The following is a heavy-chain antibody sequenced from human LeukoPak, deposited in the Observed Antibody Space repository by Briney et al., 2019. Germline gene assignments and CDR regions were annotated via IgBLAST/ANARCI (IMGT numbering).Heavy chain of an antibody. CDR2: INHSGST. V-gene: IGHV4-39*07. CDR3: ARVGADGSGFLFDY. J-gene: IGHJ4*02. CDR1: GGSISSSTYYY. D-gene: IGHD3-10*01. Sequence: PSETLSLTCTVSGGSISSSTYYYWGWIRQPPGKGLEWIGEINHSGSTNYNPSLKSRVTISVDTSKNQFSLKLSSVTAADTAVYYCARVGADGSGFLFDYWGQGTLVTVSS.